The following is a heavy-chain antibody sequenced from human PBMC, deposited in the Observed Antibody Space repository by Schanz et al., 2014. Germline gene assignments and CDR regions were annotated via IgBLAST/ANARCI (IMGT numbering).Heavy chain of an antibody. J-gene: IGHJ4*02. V-gene: IGHV3-23*01. CDR3: AKDPSHGDYDYYFDY. CDR2: ISGSGGST. Sequence: EVQLLESGGGLVQPGGSLRLSCGGSGFTFSKYWMSWVRQAPGKGLEWVSAISGSGGSTYYADSVKGRFTISRDNSKNTLYLQMNSLRAEDTAVYYCAKDPSHGDYDYYFDYWGQGTLVTVSS. CDR1: GFTFSKYW. D-gene: IGHD3-22*01.